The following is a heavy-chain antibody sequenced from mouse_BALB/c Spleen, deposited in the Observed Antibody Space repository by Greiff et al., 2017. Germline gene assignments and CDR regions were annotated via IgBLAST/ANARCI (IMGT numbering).Heavy chain of an antibody. CDR1: GFTFSSYT. V-gene: IGHV5-12-2*01. J-gene: IGHJ2*01. Sequence: EVMLVESGGGLVQPGGSLKLSCAASGFTFSSYTMSWVRQTPEKRLEWVAYISNGGGSTYYPDTVKGRFTIARDNAKNTLYLQMSSLKSEDTAMYYCARHGLRLRGLFDYWGQGTTLTVSS. CDR2: ISNGGGST. D-gene: IGHD1-2*01. CDR3: ARHGLRLRGLFDY.